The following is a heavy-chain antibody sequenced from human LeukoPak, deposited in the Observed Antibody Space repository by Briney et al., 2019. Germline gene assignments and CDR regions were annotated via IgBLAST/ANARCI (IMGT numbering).Heavy chain of an antibody. V-gene: IGHV1-18*01. CDR2: ISAYNGNT. D-gene: IGHD3-10*01. J-gene: IGHJ6*03. CDR1: GYTFTSYG. CDR3: ARDRLLWFGELSAYYYYMDV. Sequence: ASVKVSCKASGYTFTSYGISWVRQAPGQGLEWMGWISAYNGNTNYAQKLQGRVTMTTDTSTSTAYMELRSLRSDDTAVYYCARDRLLWFGELSAYYYYMDVWGKGTTVTISS.